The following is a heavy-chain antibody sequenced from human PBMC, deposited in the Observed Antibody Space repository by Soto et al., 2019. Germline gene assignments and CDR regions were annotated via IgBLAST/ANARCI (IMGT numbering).Heavy chain of an antibody. CDR1: GGTFSSYA. Sequence: QVQLVQSGAEVKKPGSSVKVSCKASGGTFSSYAISWVRQAPGQGLEWMGGIIPIFGTANYAQKFQGRVTITADESTSTAYMELCSLRSEDTAVYYCARGATVTTFPYYYYGMDVWGQGTTVTVSS. J-gene: IGHJ6*02. CDR2: IIPIFGTA. D-gene: IGHD4-17*01. V-gene: IGHV1-69*01. CDR3: ARGATVTTFPYYYYGMDV.